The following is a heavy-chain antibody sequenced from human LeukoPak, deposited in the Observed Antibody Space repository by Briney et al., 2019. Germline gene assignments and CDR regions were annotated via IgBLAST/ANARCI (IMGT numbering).Heavy chain of an antibody. V-gene: IGHV3-74*01. D-gene: IGHD3-10*01. J-gene: IGHJ5*02. CDR1: GFTLSSYW. CDR2: MSSDESTT. Sequence: PGGSLRISCAASGFTLSSYWMHWGRQTPGKGLVWVSRMSSDESTTNYADSVRGRFTISRDNAKNALYLQMNNLRAEDTAIYFCARGRGPYGWFDPWGQGTLVTVSS. CDR3: ARGRGPYGWFDP.